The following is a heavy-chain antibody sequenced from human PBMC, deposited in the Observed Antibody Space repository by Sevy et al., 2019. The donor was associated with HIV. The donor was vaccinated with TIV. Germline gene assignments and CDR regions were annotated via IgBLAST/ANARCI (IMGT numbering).Heavy chain of an antibody. Sequence: GGSLRLSCAASGFTFSNYAMNWVRQAPGKGLEWVSGISGGGGSGGKTNYADSVKGRLTISRDDSKNSLYLQLNSLRAEDTAIYYCARKYDSSGYFDYWGQGTLVTVSS. J-gene: IGHJ4*02. CDR2: ISGGGGSGGKT. CDR3: ARKYDSSGYFDY. V-gene: IGHV3-23*01. CDR1: GFTFSNYA. D-gene: IGHD3-22*01.